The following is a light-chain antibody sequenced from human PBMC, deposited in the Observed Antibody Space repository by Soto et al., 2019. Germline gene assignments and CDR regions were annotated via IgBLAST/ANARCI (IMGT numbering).Light chain of an antibody. J-gene: IGLJ1*01. V-gene: IGLV2-11*01. CDR1: SSDVGDNY. CDR2: DVS. CDR3: CSYAGSYTFAYV. Sequence: QSALTQPPSASGSPGQSVTISCTGTSSDVGDNYVSWYQQHLGKAPKLMIYDVSKRPSGVPDRFSGSKSANTASLTISGLQAEDEADYYCCSYAGSYTFAYVFGTGTKLTVL.